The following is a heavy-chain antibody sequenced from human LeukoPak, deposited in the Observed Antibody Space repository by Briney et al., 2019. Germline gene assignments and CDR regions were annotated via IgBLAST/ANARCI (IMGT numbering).Heavy chain of an antibody. CDR3: AREKYGDYVVDY. CDR2: ISSNGGST. V-gene: IGHV3-64*01. Sequence: GGSLRLSCAASGFTFSRYPMHWVRQAPGKGLEYVSVISSNGGSTYYANSVKGRFTISRDNAMNSLYLQMNSLRAEDTAVYYCAREKYGDYVVDYWGQGTLVTVSS. J-gene: IGHJ4*02. D-gene: IGHD4-17*01. CDR1: GFTFSRYP.